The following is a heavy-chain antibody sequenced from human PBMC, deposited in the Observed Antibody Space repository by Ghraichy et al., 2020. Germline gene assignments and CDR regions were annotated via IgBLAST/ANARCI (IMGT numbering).Heavy chain of an antibody. J-gene: IGHJ4*02. D-gene: IGHD2-15*01. V-gene: IGHV4-61*01. CDR1: GGSVTRGSYY. Sequence: SLNISCTVSGGSVTRGSYYWNWIRQPPGKGLEWIGYIYYSGSTNYNPSLKGRVTISKDTSKNQFSLKLRSVTAADTAVYFCANSWDAFDYWGQGRQVTVSS. CDR2: IYYSGST. CDR3: ANSWDAFDY.